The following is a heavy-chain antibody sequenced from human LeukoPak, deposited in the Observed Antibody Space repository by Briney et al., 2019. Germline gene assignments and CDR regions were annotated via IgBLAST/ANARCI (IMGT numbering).Heavy chain of an antibody. V-gene: IGHV3-7*01. D-gene: IGHD6-6*01. CDR2: IKQDGSVK. CDR3: VRTSRSSSTDS. J-gene: IGHJ5*01. CDR1: GFTFNNYW. Sequence: GGSLRLSCAASGFTFNNYWMSWVRHAPGKGLELVANIKQDGSVKNYVDYMEGRFTISRDNAKNSLYLQMNGLRAEDTAVYYCVRTSRSSSTDSWGQGTLVTVSS.